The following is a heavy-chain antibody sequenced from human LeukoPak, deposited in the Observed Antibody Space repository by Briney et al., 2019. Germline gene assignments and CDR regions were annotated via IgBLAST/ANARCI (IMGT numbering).Heavy chain of an antibody. Sequence: SETLSLTCTVSGGSISSGDHYWSWIRQHPGKGLEWIGYIYYSGSTYYNPSLKSRVTISVDTSKNQFSLKLSSVTAADTAVYYCARQPLVPAAISQGRWFDPWGQGTLVTVSS. CDR3: ARQPLVPAAISQGRWFDP. CDR1: GGSISSGDHY. D-gene: IGHD2-2*02. V-gene: IGHV4-30-4*08. J-gene: IGHJ5*02. CDR2: IYYSGST.